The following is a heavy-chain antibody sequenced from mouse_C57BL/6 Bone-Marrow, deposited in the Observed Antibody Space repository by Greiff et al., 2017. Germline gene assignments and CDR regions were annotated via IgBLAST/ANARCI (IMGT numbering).Heavy chain of an antibody. J-gene: IGHJ3*01. V-gene: IGHV1-39*01. D-gene: IGHD2-1*01. CDR1: GYSFTDYN. Sequence: VQLQQSGPELVKPGASVKISCKASGYSFTDYNMNWVKQSNGKSLEWIGVINPNYGTTSYNQKFKGKATLTVDQSSSTAYMQLNSLTSEDSAVYYCERRGFYGSYAWFAYWGQGTLVTVSA. CDR3: ERRGFYGSYAWFAY. CDR2: INPNYGTT.